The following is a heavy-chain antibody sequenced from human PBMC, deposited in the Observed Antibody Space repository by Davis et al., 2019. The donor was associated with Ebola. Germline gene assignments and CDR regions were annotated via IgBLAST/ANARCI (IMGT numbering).Heavy chain of an antibody. CDR3: VRDYLFAFDS. CDR1: GFTFTSYS. J-gene: IGHJ4*02. CDR2: INTRGDAR. D-gene: IGHD3-10*02. V-gene: IGHV3-48*02. Sequence: PGGSLRLSCVTSGFTFTSYSFNWIRQTPGKGLEWIAHINTRGDARVYADSVRGRFTISRDDAANSLSLQMDSLKHEDTAVHYCVRDYLFAFDSWGQGTPVTVSS.